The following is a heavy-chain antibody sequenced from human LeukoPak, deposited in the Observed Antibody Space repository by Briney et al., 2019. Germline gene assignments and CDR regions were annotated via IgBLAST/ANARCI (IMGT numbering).Heavy chain of an antibody. CDR3: ARAAYYYDSSGRPDYYYMDV. V-gene: IGHV1-69*06. Sequence: SVKVSCKASGGTFSSYAISWVRQAPGQGLEWMGGIIPIFGTANYAQKFQGRVTINADKSTSTAYMELSSLRSEDTGVYYCARAAYYYDSSGRPDYYYMDVWGKGTTVTVSS. D-gene: IGHD3-22*01. CDR1: GGTFSSYA. J-gene: IGHJ6*03. CDR2: IIPIFGTA.